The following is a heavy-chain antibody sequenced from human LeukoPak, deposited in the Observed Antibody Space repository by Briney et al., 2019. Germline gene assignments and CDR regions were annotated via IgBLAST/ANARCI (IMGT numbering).Heavy chain of an antibody. V-gene: IGHV3-48*01. D-gene: IGHD2-15*01. J-gene: IGHJ4*02. CDR1: GFTFINYS. CDR3: ARSGRGGSLDY. CDR2: ISGSSSTI. Sequence: GGSLRLSCAASGFTFINYSIIWVRQAPGQGLEWVSYISGSSSTIYYADSVKGRFTISRDNAKNSLYLQMNRLRAEDTAVYYCARSGRGGSLDYWGQGTLVTVSS.